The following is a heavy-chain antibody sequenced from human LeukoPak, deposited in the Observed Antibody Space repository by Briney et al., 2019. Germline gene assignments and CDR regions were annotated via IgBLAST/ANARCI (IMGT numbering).Heavy chain of an antibody. CDR3: ARVVGGWPTHRFDP. D-gene: IGHD6-19*01. V-gene: IGHV3-48*02. CDR2: ISVGSTTI. J-gene: IGHJ5*02. CDR1: GFTFSGYS. Sequence: GGSLRLSCAASGFTFSGYSMNWVRQAPGKGLEWVSYISVGSTTIYYADSVKGRFTISRDNAKNSLYLQMNSLRDEDTAVYYCARVVGGWPTHRFDPWGQGTLVTVSS.